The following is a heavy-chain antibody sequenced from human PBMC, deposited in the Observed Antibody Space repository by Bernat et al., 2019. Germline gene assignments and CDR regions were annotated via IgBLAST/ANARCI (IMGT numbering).Heavy chain of an antibody. D-gene: IGHD6-13*01. CDR1: GFTFSSYS. CDR2: VSYDGSNK. J-gene: IGHJ6*02. CDR3: ARGYSSTWYNGYYGMDV. V-gene: IGHV3-30*03. Sequence: VQLVESGGGLVQPGGSLRLSCAASGFTFSSYSMNWVRQAPGKGPEWVAVVSYDGSNKYYADSVKGRFTISRDNSKNTLYLQMNSLRAEDTAVYYCARGYSSTWYNGYYGMDVWGQGTTVTVSS.